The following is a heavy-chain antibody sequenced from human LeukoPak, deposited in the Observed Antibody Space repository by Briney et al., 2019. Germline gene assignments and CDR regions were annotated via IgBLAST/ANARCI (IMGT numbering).Heavy chain of an antibody. CDR3: ARVVCSSTSCYKDAFDI. V-gene: IGHV1-2*02. Sequence: ASVKVSCKASGYTFTGYYMHWVRQAPGQGLEWMGWINPNSGGTNYAQKFQGRVTMTRDTSISTAHMELSRLRSDDTAVYYCARVVCSSTSCYKDAFDIWGQGTMVTVSS. CDR1: GYTFTGYY. CDR2: INPNSGGT. J-gene: IGHJ3*02. D-gene: IGHD2-2*02.